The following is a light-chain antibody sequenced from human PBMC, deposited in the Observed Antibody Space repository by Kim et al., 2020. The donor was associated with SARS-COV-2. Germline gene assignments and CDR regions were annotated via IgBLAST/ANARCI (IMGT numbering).Light chain of an antibody. V-gene: IGKV3-15*01. Sequence: EIVMTQSPATLSLSPGERATLSCRASQSISSNLAWYQQKPGQAPRVLIYDASARATGIPARFSGSGSGTDFTLTISNVQSEDFAVYYCQQYAYWLAFGQGTRLEIK. CDR3: QQYAYWLA. J-gene: IGKJ5*01. CDR1: QSISSN. CDR2: DAS.